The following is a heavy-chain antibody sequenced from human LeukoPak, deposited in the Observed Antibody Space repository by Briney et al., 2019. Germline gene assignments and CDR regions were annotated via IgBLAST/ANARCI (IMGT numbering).Heavy chain of an antibody. CDR3: ARDGVAGTYYFDY. CDR2: INPSGGST. V-gene: IGHV1-46*01. D-gene: IGHD6-19*01. CDR1: RYTFTTYY. J-gene: IGHJ4*02. Sequence: GASVKVSCKASRYTFTTYYIHWVRQAPGQGLEWMGIINPSGGSTSSPQKFQGRVTMTRDTSTSTAYMELSSLRSEDTAVYFCARDGVAGTYYFDYWGQGTPVTVSS.